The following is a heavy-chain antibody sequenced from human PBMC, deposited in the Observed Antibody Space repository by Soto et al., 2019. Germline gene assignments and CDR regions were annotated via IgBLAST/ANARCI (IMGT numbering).Heavy chain of an antibody. D-gene: IGHD2-8*01. CDR3: ARDNGWTPHYYGIDV. V-gene: IGHV4-30-4*01. Sequence: SETLSLTCTVSGGSINSDDYYWTWIRQPPGKGLELIGYIYYNGGTYYNPSLKSRLHISIDTSKNQFSLKLSSVTAADTAVYFRARDNGWTPHYYGIDVWGRGTTVTVSS. CDR1: GGSINSDDYY. J-gene: IGHJ6*02. CDR2: IYYNGGT.